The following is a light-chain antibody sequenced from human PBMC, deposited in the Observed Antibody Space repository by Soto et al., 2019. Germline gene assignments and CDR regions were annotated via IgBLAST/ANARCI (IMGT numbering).Light chain of an antibody. J-gene: IGKJ1*01. CDR1: QTISSW. V-gene: IGKV1-5*01. CDR2: DAS. Sequence: QMTQSPFTLSVSVGDTVAITCRASQTISSWLAWYQQKPGKATKLLIYDASSLESGVQSRFGGGGSGTEFTLTISSMQHDDFAIYYCKKYINYQWKCGKGTKGDIK. CDR3: KKYINYQWK.